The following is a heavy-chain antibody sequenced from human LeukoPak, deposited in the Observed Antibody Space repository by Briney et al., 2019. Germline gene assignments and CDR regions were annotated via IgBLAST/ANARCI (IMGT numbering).Heavy chain of an antibody. CDR2: ISGSGGST. D-gene: IGHD3-22*01. CDR3: AKGGSGYYRDAFDI. V-gene: IGHV3-23*01. J-gene: IGHJ3*02. CDR1: GFTFSSYS. Sequence: GGSLKLSCEASGFTFSSYSMSWVRQAPGKGLEWVGAISGSGGSTYYADSVKGRFTISRDNSENTLYLQMNSLRAEDTAVYYCAKGGSGYYRDAFDIWGQGTMVTVSS.